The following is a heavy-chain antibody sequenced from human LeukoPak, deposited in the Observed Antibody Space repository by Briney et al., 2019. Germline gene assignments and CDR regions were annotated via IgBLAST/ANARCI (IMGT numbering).Heavy chain of an antibody. V-gene: IGHV3-30*03. J-gene: IGHJ4*02. Sequence: GGSLRLSCAASGFTFNNYGMHWVRQAPGKGLEWVAVISYDGSNKYYADSVKGRFTIPRDNSKNTLYLQMNSLRAEDTAVYYCARDIRRNVVPAAIDYWGQGTLVTVSS. D-gene: IGHD2-2*01. CDR1: GFTFNNYG. CDR3: ARDIRRNVVPAAIDY. CDR2: ISYDGSNK.